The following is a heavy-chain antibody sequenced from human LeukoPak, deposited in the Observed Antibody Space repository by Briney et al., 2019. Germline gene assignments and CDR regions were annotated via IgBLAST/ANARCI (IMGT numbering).Heavy chain of an antibody. Sequence: GGSLRLSCAASGFTFSSFEMNWVRQAPGKGLEWVSYISSSGSSIYYADSVKGRFTISRDNAKNSLYLQTNSLRAEDTAVYYCARLDRSDFWSGYYKGYYYYMDVWGKGTTVTVSS. CDR2: ISSSGSSI. D-gene: IGHD3-3*01. J-gene: IGHJ6*03. V-gene: IGHV3-48*03. CDR1: GFTFSSFE. CDR3: ARLDRSDFWSGYYKGYYYYMDV.